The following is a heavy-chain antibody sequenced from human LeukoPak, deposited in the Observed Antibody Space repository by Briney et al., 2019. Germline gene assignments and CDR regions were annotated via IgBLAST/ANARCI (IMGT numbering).Heavy chain of an antibody. CDR1: GFTFSSYW. D-gene: IGHD3-16*01. CDR2: IKQDGSEK. V-gene: IGHV3-7*03. Sequence: PGGSLRLSCAASGFTFSSYWMSWVRQAPGKGLEWVANIKQDGSEKYYVDSVKGRFTISRDNAKNSLYLQMNSLRAEDTALYYCAKDFHRLGGFDAFDIWGQGTMVTVSS. CDR3: AKDFHRLGGFDAFDI. J-gene: IGHJ3*02.